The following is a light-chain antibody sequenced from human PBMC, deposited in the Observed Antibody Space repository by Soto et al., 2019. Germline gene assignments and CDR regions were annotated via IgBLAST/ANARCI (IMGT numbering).Light chain of an antibody. CDR1: SSDVGSYNF. J-gene: IGLJ2*01. CDR3: SSYTGFSTDIL. V-gene: IGLV2-14*01. CDR2: QVT. Sequence: SALTQPVSVSGSPGQSITISCTGTSSDVGSYNFVSWYQHHAGTAPKLIIYQVTNRPSGVSDRFSASKSGDTASLTISGLQAEDEAIYYCSSYTGFSTDILFGGGTKLTVL.